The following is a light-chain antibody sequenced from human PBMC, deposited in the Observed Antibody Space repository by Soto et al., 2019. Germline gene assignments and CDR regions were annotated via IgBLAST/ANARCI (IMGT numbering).Light chain of an antibody. V-gene: IGLV2-14*01. J-gene: IGLJ3*02. CDR3: TSYTGSSTPVV. CDR1: SGDVGGYDD. Sequence: QSALTQPASVSGSPGQSITISCTGTSGDVGGYDDVSWYQHHPGKAPKLIIFEVSNRPSGVSTRFSGSKSGNTASLIISALQSEDEADYFCTSYTGSSTPVVFGGGTKLTVL. CDR2: EVS.